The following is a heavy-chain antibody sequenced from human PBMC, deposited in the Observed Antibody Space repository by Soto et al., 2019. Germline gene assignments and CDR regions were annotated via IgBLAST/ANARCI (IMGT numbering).Heavy chain of an antibody. D-gene: IGHD5-18*01. Sequence: QITLKESGPTLVKPTQTLTLTCTFSGFSLSTSGVGVGWIRQPPGKALEWLALIYWDDDKRYSPSLKSRLTITKDTSKNQVVLTMANMDPVDTATYYCAHGAALQLWRRPLWFDPWGQGTLVTVSS. V-gene: IGHV2-5*02. J-gene: IGHJ5*02. CDR3: AHGAALQLWRRPLWFDP. CDR2: IYWDDDK. CDR1: GFSLSTSGVG.